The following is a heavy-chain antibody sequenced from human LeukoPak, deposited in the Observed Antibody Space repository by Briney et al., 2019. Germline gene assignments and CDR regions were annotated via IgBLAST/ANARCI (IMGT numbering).Heavy chain of an antibody. CDR3: ARWTGWGYDILTGYYAFDI. D-gene: IGHD3-9*01. V-gene: IGHV4-61*01. Sequence: SETLSLTCTVSGGSVSSGNYYWSWIRQPPGKGLEWIGYIYYSGSTNYNPSLKSRVTISVDTSKNQFSLKLSSVTAADTAVYYCARWTGWGYDILTGYYAFDIWGQGTMVTVSS. CDR1: GGSVSSGNYY. J-gene: IGHJ3*02. CDR2: IYYSGST.